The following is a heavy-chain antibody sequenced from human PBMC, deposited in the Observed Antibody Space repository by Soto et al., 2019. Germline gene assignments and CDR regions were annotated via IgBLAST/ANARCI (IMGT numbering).Heavy chain of an antibody. V-gene: IGHV3-7*01. CDR3: VRDRSGSYLEGFDY. CDR1: GFTFSSFW. CDR2: IKQDGSEK. Sequence: HPGGSLRLSCAASGFTFSSFWMTWVRQAPGKGLEWVANIKQDGSEKYYVDSVKGRFTISRDNARNSLFLEMKSLRSEDTAVYSCVRDRSGSYLEGFDYWGQGTLVTVPS. D-gene: IGHD1-26*01. J-gene: IGHJ4*02.